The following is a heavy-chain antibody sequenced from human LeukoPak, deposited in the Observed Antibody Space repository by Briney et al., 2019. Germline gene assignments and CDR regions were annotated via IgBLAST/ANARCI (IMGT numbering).Heavy chain of an antibody. J-gene: IGHJ4*02. V-gene: IGHV3-23*01. D-gene: IGHD3-22*01. CDR1: GFTFSSYW. Sequence: GGSLRLSCAASGFTFSSYWMSWVRQAPGKGLEWVSAISGSGGSTYYADSVKGRFTISRDNSKNTLYLQMNSLRAEDTAVYYCAKDRGDYYDSSGYYSLDYWGQGTLVTVSS. CDR3: AKDRGDYYDSSGYYSLDY. CDR2: ISGSGGST.